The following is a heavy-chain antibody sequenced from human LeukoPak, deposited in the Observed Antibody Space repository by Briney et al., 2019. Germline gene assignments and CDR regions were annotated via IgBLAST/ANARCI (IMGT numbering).Heavy chain of an antibody. CDR2: INPNSGGT. J-gene: IGHJ4*02. CDR1: GYTFTGYY. Sequence: EASVKVSCKASGYTFTGYYIHWVRQAPGQGLEWMGWINPNSGGTNYAQKFQGRVTMTRDTSISTAYMELSRLRSDDTAVYYCARLAAADVYWGQGTLVTVSS. CDR3: ARLAAADVY. D-gene: IGHD6-13*01. V-gene: IGHV1-2*02.